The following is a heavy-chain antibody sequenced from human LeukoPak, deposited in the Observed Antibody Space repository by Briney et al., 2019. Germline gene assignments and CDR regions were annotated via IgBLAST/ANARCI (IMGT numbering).Heavy chain of an antibody. CDR3: ARGPIAVAGTPSIYRH. J-gene: IGHJ1*01. D-gene: IGHD6-19*01. V-gene: IGHV3-33*01. Sequence: GRSLRLSCAASGFTFSNYGMHWVRQAPGKGLEWVAVIWSDGSIKYYADSVKGRFTISRDNSRNTLYLQMNSLRAEDTAVYYCARGPIAVAGTPSIYRHWCQGTLVTVSS. CDR1: GFTFSNYG. CDR2: IWSDGSIK.